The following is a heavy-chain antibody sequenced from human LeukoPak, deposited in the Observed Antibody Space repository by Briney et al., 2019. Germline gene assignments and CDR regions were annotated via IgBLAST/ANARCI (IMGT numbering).Heavy chain of an antibody. CDR3: ARDSSGGGGMDV. V-gene: IGHV3-23*01. CDR1: GFTFTFYA. D-gene: IGHD6-19*01. CDR2: ISGSGGGT. Sequence: GGSLRLSCAASGFTFTFYAMSWARQAPGKGLEWVSGISGSGGGTYYADSVKRRLTISRDNSKNTLYLQMNSLRAEGTAVYHCARDSSGGGGMDVWGHRAAVTVSS. J-gene: IGHJ6*02.